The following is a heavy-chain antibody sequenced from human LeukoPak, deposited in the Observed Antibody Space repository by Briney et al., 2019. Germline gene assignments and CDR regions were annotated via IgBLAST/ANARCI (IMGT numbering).Heavy chain of an antibody. D-gene: IGHD3-16*01. J-gene: IGHJ6*03. Sequence: GGSLRLSCAASGFTFNIYAVTWVRQAPGKGLEWVSLISNSGESTYYADSVKGRFTISRDNFMNTLDLEMNSLRAEDTAVYYCARDRIGDYFYMDVWGKGTTVIVSS. V-gene: IGHV3-23*01. CDR3: ARDRIGDYFYMDV. CDR1: GFTFNIYA. CDR2: ISNSGEST.